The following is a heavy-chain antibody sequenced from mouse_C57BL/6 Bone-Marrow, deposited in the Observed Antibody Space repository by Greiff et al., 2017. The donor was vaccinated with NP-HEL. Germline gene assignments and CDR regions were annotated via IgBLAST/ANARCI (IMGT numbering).Heavy chain of an antibody. V-gene: IGHV1-9*01. D-gene: IGHD1-1*01. CDR1: GYTFTGYW. CDR2: IIPGSGST. Sequence: VQLQQSGAELMKPGASVKLSCKATGYTFTGYWIAWVKQRPGHGLEWIGEIIPGSGSTNYNEKFKGKATFTADTSSNTAYMQLSSLTTEDSAIYDCARQAMYYYGSSYVGFAYWGQGTLVTVSA. J-gene: IGHJ3*01. CDR3: ARQAMYYYGSSYVGFAY.